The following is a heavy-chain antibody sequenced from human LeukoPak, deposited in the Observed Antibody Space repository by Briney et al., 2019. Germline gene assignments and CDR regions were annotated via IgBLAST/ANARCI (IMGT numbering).Heavy chain of an antibody. CDR3: ARMGLTGNWVDY. CDR1: GYTSSSYG. V-gene: IGHV1-18*03. Sequence: ASVKVSCKASGYTSSSYGVSWVRQAPGQGLEWMGWISGYNGYTNYAQKFQGRVTMTTDTSTSTAYMELRSLRSDDIAVYYCARMGLTGNWVDYWGQGTLVTVSS. D-gene: IGHD4/OR15-4a*01. J-gene: IGHJ4*02. CDR2: ISGYNGYT.